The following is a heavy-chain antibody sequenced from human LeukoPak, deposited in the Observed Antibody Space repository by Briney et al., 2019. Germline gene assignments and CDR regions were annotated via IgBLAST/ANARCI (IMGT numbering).Heavy chain of an antibody. CDR1: GFTLSRYE. Sequence: PGGSLRLSCAASGFTLSRYEMNWVRQAPGKGLEWVSYISSSGSTIYYADSVKGRFTISRDNAKNSLYLQMNSLRAEDTDVYYCAREEGGVHTFDYWGQGTLVTVSS. CDR3: AREEGGVHTFDY. V-gene: IGHV3-48*03. CDR2: ISSSGSTI. D-gene: IGHD3-16*01. J-gene: IGHJ4*02.